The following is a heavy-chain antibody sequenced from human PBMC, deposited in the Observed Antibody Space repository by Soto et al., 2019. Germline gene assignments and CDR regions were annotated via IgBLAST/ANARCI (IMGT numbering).Heavy chain of an antibody. Sequence: PGGALRLSCAASVFTFSNAWMNWVRQAPGKWLEWFGLIKIKTHGGTTDYAAPLXXRFTISRYYAKXTLYRXINRLKTEHXAVYYCTLPSPSRRSSWVQGALVTVSS. D-gene: IGHD2-2*01. J-gene: IGHJ4*02. CDR2: IKIKTHGGTT. V-gene: IGHV3-15*07. CDR3: TLPSPSRRSS. CDR1: VFTFSNAW.